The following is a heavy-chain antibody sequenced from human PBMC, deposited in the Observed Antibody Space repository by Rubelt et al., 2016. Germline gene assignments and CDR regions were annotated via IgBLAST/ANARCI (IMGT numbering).Heavy chain of an antibody. Sequence: VQLVESGGGLVQPGGSLRLSCAASGFTFSRSAMSWVRQAPGKGLEWVAVISYDGSNKYYADSVKGRFTISRDNSKNTLYLQMNSLRAEDTAVYYCARDGGGNFFDAAFHWGQGALVTVSS. D-gene: IGHD4-23*01. CDR1: GFTFSRSA. CDR2: ISYDGSNK. CDR3: ARDGGGNFFDAAFH. V-gene: IGHV3-30*03. J-gene: IGHJ4*02.